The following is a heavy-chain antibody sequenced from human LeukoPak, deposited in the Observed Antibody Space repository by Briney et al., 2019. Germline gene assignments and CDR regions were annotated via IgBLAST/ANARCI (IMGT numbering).Heavy chain of an antibody. Sequence: ASVKVSCKASGYTFTSYYMHWVRQAPGQGLEWMGIINPSGGSTSYAQKFQGRVTMTRDTSTSTVYMELSSLRSEDTAVYYCARGVVPAAINGGAFDIWGQGTMVTVSS. V-gene: IGHV1-46*01. D-gene: IGHD2-2*01. CDR3: ARGVVPAAINGGAFDI. CDR2: INPSGGST. J-gene: IGHJ3*02. CDR1: GYTFTSYY.